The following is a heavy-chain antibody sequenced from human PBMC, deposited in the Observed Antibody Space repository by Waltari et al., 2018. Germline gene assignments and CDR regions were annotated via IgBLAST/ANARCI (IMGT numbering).Heavy chain of an antibody. CDR3: AREEYDPHRPYYFDY. Sequence: VQLVESGGGLVQPGGSLRLSGAASDFTYSSNWMDRVRQAPGKGLEWVANIKQDGSEKNYVDSEKGRFTISRDNAKNSLYLQMNSLRAEDTAVYYCAREEYDPHRPYYFDYWGQGTLVTVSS. D-gene: IGHD3-16*01. J-gene: IGHJ4*02. V-gene: IGHV3-7*01. CDR1: DFTYSSNW. CDR2: IKQDGSEK.